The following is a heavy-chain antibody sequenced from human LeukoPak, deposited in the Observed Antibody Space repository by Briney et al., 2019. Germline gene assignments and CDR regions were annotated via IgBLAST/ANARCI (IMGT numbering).Heavy chain of an antibody. Sequence: SETLSLTCTVSGGSISSGSYYWSWIRQPAGKGLEWIGRIYTSGSTNYNPSLKSRVTISVDTSKNQFSLKLSSVTAADTAVYYCARPQFDPWGQGTLVTVSS. CDR1: GGSISSGSYY. CDR3: ARPQFDP. V-gene: IGHV4-61*02. J-gene: IGHJ5*02. CDR2: IYTSGST.